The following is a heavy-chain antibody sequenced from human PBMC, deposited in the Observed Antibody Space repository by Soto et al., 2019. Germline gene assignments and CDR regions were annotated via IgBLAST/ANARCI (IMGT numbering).Heavy chain of an antibody. J-gene: IGHJ4*02. CDR2: ISGPGSNT. D-gene: IGHD5-12*01. CDR1: GFTFGAYA. Sequence: EVQLLESGGGLVQPGGSLRLSCAGSGFTFGAYAMSWVRQAPGQGLEWVSGISGPGSNTYYADSVKGRFTISRDNSNNALFLQMNSLRAEDTALYYCAKDRAYNGYDFNRFDYWGQGTLVTVSS. CDR3: AKDRAYNGYDFNRFDY. V-gene: IGHV3-23*01.